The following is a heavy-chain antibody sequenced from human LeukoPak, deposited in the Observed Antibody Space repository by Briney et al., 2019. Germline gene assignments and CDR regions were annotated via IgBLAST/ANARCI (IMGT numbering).Heavy chain of an antibody. CDR2: IYYSGST. J-gene: IGHJ3*02. D-gene: IGHD3-22*01. CDR1: GYSISSGYY. V-gene: IGHV4-38-2*01. CDR3: AKTIIDSSGYLEAFDI. Sequence: PSETLSLTCAVSGYSISSGYYWSWIRPPPGKGLEWIGYIYYSGSTNYNPSLKSRVTISVDTSKNQFSLKLSSVTAADTAVYYCAKTIIDSSGYLEAFDIWGQGTMVTVSS.